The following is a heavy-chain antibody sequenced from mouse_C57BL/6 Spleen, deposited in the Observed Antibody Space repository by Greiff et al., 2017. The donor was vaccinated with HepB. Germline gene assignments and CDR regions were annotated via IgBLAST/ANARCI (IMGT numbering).Heavy chain of an antibody. CDR1: GYTFTSYG. J-gene: IGHJ2*01. D-gene: IGHD2-4*01. Sequence: QVQLQQSGAELARPGASVKLSCKASGYTFTSYGISWVKQRTGQGLEWIGEIYPRSGNTYYNEKFKGKATLTADTYSSTAYMELRSLTSEDSAVYFCARDDYGGEDYWGQGTTLTVSS. CDR3: ARDDYGGEDY. CDR2: IYPRSGNT. V-gene: IGHV1-81*01.